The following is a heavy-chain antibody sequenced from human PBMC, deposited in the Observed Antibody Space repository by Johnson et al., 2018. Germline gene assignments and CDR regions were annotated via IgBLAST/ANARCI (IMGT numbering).Heavy chain of an antibody. V-gene: IGHV3-53*01. CDR3: AKRYYVWGAFDI. CDR1: GFTVSSNY. J-gene: IGHJ3*02. D-gene: IGHD3-16*01. Sequence: QLVESGGGLLQPGGSLRLSCAASGFTVSSNYMSWVRQAPGKGLEWVSVIYSGGSTYYADSVKGRFTISRDNAKTTLYLQMNSLSAEDTAVYYCAKRYYVWGAFDIWGQVTMVTVSS. CDR2: IYSGGST.